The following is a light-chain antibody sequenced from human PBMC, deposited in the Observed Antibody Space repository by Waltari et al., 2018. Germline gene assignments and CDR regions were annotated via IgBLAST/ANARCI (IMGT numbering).Light chain of an antibody. J-gene: IGKJ1*01. V-gene: IGKV3-20*01. CDR1: QSISRY. CDR2: AAS. CDR3: QNHERLPAM. Sequence: EIVLTQSPGPPSLSPGERATLSCRASQSISRYLAWYQQKPGQAPRLLIYAASSRATGMPDRFSGSGSGTDFSLTISRLEPEDFAVYYCQNHERLPAMFGQGTKVEIK.